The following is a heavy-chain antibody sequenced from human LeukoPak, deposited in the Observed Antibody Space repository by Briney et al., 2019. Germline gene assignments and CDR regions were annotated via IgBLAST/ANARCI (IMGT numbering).Heavy chain of an antibody. CDR2: IYYSGST. D-gene: IGHD3-10*01. Sequence: PSETLSLTCTVSGGSISSYYWSWIRQPPGKGLEWIGYIYYSGSTNYNPSLKSRVTISVDKSKNQFSLKLSSVTAADTAVYYCARDFYYGSGSSTYYFDYWGQGTLVTVSS. J-gene: IGHJ4*02. CDR1: GGSISSYY. V-gene: IGHV4-59*12. CDR3: ARDFYYGSGSSTYYFDY.